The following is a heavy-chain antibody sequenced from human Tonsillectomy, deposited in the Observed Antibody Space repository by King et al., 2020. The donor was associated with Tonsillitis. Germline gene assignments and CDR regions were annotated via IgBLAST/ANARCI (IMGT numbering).Heavy chain of an antibody. D-gene: IGHD6-6*01. V-gene: IGHV3-15*01. CDR2: IKSKSAVGTT. J-gene: IGHJ4*02. Sequence: VQLVESGGDLVKPGGSLRLSCAASVFTFSNAWMSWARQASGKGLEWVGRIKSKSAVGTTDYAAPVKGRFTISRDDSKNTLYLQMNSLETEDTAVYYCTTDRGIAVRPIFDSWGQGTLVTVSS. CDR1: VFTFSNAW. CDR3: TTDRGIAVRPIFDS.